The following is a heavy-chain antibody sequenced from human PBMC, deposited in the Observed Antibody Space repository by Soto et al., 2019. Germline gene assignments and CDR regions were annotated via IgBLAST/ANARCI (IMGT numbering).Heavy chain of an antibody. J-gene: IGHJ6*03. V-gene: IGHV6-1*01. CDR2: TYYRSKWYF. Sequence: PSQTLSLTCAISGDSFSSISAAGNWIRQSPSRGLEWLGRTYYRSKWYFDYAPSVKSRITINPDTSKNQVSLQLNSVTPDDTAVYYCARGYTPSSYYYYFCMDVWDKGTTVTVSS. CDR3: ARGYTPSSYYYYFCMDV. CDR1: GDSFSSISAA. D-gene: IGHD2-2*02.